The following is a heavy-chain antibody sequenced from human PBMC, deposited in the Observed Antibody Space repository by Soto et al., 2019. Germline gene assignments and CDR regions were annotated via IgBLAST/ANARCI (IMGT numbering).Heavy chain of an antibody. D-gene: IGHD5-18*01. CDR1: GGSISSSSYY. Sequence: SETLSLTCTVSGGSISSSSYYWGWIRQPPGKGLEWIGSIYYSGSTYYNPSLKSRVTISVDTSKNQYSLKLSSVTAADTAVYYCARGRGYSYGLDPWGQGTLVTVSS. CDR2: IYYSGST. CDR3: ARGRGYSYGLDP. J-gene: IGHJ5*02. V-gene: IGHV4-39*01.